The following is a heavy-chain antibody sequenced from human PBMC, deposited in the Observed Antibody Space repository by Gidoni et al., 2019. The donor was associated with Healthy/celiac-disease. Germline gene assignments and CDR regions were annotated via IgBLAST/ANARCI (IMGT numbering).Heavy chain of an antibody. CDR2: IIPILGIA. J-gene: IGHJ4*02. Sequence: QVQLVQSGAEVKKPGSSVKVSCKASGGTFSSYTISWVRQAPGQGLEWMGRIIPILGIANYAQKFQGRVTITADKSTSTAYMELSSLRSEDTAVYYCARLSTVTTGEIDYWGQGTLVTVSS. D-gene: IGHD4-17*01. CDR1: GGTFSSYT. V-gene: IGHV1-69*02. CDR3: ARLSTVTTGEIDY.